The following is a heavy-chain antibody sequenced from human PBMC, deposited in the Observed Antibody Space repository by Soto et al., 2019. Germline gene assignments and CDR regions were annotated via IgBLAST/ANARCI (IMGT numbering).Heavy chain of an antibody. V-gene: IGHV3-23*01. CDR3: AKDRRAGGNYGFYSDF. CDR2: SSATGAGT. J-gene: IGHJ4*02. D-gene: IGHD1-7*01. Sequence: GSLRLSCAASGFTFSSYGMTWVRQAPGKGLEWVSFSSATGAGTYYADSVKGRFTISRDNSKNTLYLQMTSLRADDTAVYYCAKDRRAGGNYGFYSDFWGQGALVTVS. CDR1: GFTFSSYG.